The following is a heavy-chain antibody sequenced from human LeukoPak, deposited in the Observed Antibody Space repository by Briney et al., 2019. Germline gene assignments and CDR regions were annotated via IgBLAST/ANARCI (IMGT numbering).Heavy chain of an antibody. CDR3: AREKITMVRGITIPDAFDI. CDR2: IRYDGNIK. V-gene: IGHV3-30*02. Sequence: GGSLRLSCAASGFIFNIYGMHWVRQAPGKGLEWVAFIRYDGNIKYYADSVKGRFTISRDNPKNTLYLQMNSLRAEDTAVYYCAREKITMVRGITIPDAFDIWGQGTMVTVSS. J-gene: IGHJ3*02. CDR1: GFIFNIYG. D-gene: IGHD3-10*01.